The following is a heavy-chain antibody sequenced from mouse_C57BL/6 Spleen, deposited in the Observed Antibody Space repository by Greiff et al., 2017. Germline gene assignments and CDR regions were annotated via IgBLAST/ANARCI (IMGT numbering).Heavy chain of an antibody. CDR1: GYAFTNYL. J-gene: IGHJ2*01. Sequence: VKLQQSGAELVRPGTSVKVSCKASGYAFTNYLIEWVKQRPGQGLEWIGVINPGSGGTNYTEKFKGKATLTADKSSSAAYMQLSSLTSEDSAVYFCARGRNGVVQYYFDYWGQGTTLTVAS. CDR2: INPGSGGT. CDR3: ARGRNGVVQYYFDY. D-gene: IGHD1-1*01. V-gene: IGHV1-54*01.